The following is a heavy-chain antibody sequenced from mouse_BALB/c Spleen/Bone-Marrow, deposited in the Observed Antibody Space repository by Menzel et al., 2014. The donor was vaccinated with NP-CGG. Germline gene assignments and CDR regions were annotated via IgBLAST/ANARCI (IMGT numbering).Heavy chain of an antibody. CDR1: GFSLTSYG. CDR2: IWAGGST. CDR3: ARGSYYEGAMDY. Sequence: VMLVESGPGLVAPSQSLSITCTVSGFSLTSYGVHWVRQPPGKVLEWLGVIWAGGSTNYNSALMPRLSISKDNSKSXVFLKMNSLQTDDTAMYYCARGSYYEGAMDYWGQGTSVTVSS. V-gene: IGHV2-9*02. J-gene: IGHJ4*01. D-gene: IGHD1-1*01.